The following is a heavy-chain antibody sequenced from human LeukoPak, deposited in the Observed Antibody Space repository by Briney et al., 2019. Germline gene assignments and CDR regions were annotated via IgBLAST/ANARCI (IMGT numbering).Heavy chain of an antibody. CDR2: YDPSDGEI. CDR1: GSSLNAFS. J-gene: IGHJ4*02. V-gene: IGHV1-24*01. D-gene: IGHD1-26*01. Sequence: ASVKVSCKVSGSSLNAFSIHWVRQPPGKGLEWMGGYDPSDGEIIYADKVQGRVTMTEDTSTDTAHMELISLRPEGTATYFCATGDGGSYLYFDYWGQGALVTVSS. CDR3: ATGDGGSYLYFDY.